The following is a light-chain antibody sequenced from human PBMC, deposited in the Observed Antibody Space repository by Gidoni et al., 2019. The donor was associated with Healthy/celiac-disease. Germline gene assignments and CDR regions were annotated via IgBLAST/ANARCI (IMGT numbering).Light chain of an antibody. CDR3: QQYNNWPPMYT. Sequence: EIVLTQSPATLSVSPGERATLSCRASQSVSSNLAWYQQKPGQAPRPLIYGAATRATGIPARFSGSGSGTEFTLTISSLQSEDVAVYYCQQYNNWPPMYTFGQGTKLEIK. CDR2: GAA. J-gene: IGKJ2*01. V-gene: IGKV3-15*01. CDR1: QSVSSN.